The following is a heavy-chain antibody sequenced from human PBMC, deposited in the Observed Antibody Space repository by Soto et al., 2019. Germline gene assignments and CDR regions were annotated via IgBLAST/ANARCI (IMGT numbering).Heavy chain of an antibody. CDR3: AREGGGATATLDYYYFYMDV. V-gene: IGHV1-3*01. J-gene: IGHJ6*03. D-gene: IGHD5-12*01. CDR2: INAGNGNT. CDR1: GYTFTSYA. Sequence: ASVKVSCKASGYTFTSYAMHWVRQAPGQRLEWMGWINAGNGNTKYAQKFQGRVTVTRDTSIRTVYMELSSLRSGDTAVYYCAREGGGATATLDYYYFYMDVWGKGTTVTVSS.